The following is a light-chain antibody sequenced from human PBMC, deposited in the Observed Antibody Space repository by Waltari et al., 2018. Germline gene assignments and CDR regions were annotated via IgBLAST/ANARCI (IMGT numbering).Light chain of an antibody. CDR1: QNIDTY. CDR3: QQTYSTPLT. Sequence: DIQMTQSPSSLSTSVGARVTITCRASQNIDTYLNWYQQKPGEAPNLLIYGTSNLLDGVPSRFTGGGSGPDFTLTISSLQPEDFATYYCQQTYSTPLTFGGGTEVRVK. V-gene: IGKV1-39*01. CDR2: GTS. J-gene: IGKJ4*01.